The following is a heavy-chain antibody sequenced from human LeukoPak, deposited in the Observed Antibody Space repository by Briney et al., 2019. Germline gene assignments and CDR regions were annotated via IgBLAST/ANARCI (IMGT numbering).Heavy chain of an antibody. Sequence: PSETLSLTCTVSGGSMSSFYWSWIRQPPGKGLEWVAYIYSDGNPQYNPSLRSRVTISVDTSKNLFSLKLSSVTAADTAVYYCVRHTGRCFQLWGQGTLVAVSS. D-gene: IGHD5-24*01. CDR3: VRHTGRCFQL. CDR2: IYSDGNP. J-gene: IGHJ1*01. CDR1: GGSMSSFY. V-gene: IGHV4-59*08.